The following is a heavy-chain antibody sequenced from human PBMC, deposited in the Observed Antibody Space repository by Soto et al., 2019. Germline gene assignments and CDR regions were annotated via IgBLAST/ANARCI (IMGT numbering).Heavy chain of an antibody. Sequence: GGSLRLSCAASGFTFSSYAMSWVRQAPGKGLEWVSAISGSGGSTYYADSVKGRFTISRDNSKNTLYLQMNSLRAEDTAVYYCANIQQRGYRYGYEYYRIYVWGQGTTVTV. CDR1: GFTFSSYA. D-gene: IGHD5-18*01. J-gene: IGHJ6*01. CDR2: ISGSGGST. CDR3: ANIQQRGYRYGYEYYRIYV. V-gene: IGHV3-23*01.